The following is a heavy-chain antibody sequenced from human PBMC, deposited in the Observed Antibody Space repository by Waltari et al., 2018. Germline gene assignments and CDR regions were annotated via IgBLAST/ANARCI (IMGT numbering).Heavy chain of an antibody. D-gene: IGHD2-15*01. CDR1: GDSMSNC. V-gene: IGHV4-4*02. CDR3: ARDRGRGLYLDS. J-gene: IGHJ4*02. CDR2: VVPSGRT. Sequence: QLQLQESGPGLVKPSGTLSLTCAVSGDSMSNCWSWVRQPPGKGLEWVGQVVPSGRTNYNPSFASRVTISLDTYNNQFSLKVTSATAADTAVYYCARDRGRGLYLDSWGPGTLVTVSP.